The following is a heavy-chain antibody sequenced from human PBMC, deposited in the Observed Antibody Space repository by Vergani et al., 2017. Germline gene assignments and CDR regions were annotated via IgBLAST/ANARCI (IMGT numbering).Heavy chain of an antibody. Sequence: QVQLLQSGSELKKPGASVKISCKASGYSVRIYGLNWVRQAPGQGLEWMGWINTDTGKPTYAQGFTGRFVFSFDTSVNTASLQITRLKADDAAVYHFASALSYGHFDYWGQGTLITVSS. CDR2: INTDTGKP. D-gene: IGHD3-16*01. CDR3: ASALSYGHFDY. CDR1: GYSVRIYG. J-gene: IGHJ4*02. V-gene: IGHV7-4-1*02.